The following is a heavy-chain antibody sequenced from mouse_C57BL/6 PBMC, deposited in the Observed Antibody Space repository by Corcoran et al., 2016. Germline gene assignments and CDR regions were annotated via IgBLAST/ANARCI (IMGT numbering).Heavy chain of an antibody. Sequence: QIQLVQSGPELTKPGETVKISCKASGYTFTTYGMSWVKQAPGKGLKWMGWINTYSGVPTYADDFKGRFAFSLETSASTAYLQINNLKNEDTATYFCARGGISYDGYSLYAMDYWGQGTSVTVSS. D-gene: IGHD2-3*01. CDR2: INTYSGVP. CDR1: GYTFTTYG. V-gene: IGHV9-3*01. J-gene: IGHJ4*01. CDR3: ARGGISYDGYSLYAMDY.